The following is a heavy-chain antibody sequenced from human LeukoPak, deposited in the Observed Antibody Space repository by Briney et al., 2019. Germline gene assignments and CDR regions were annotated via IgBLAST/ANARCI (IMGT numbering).Heavy chain of an antibody. V-gene: IGHV3-23*01. Sequence: SGGSLRLSCAASGFTSGFTFSSFAMSWVRQAPGKGLEWVSGISGSGDSTYYADSVKGRFTISRDNSKNTLYLQINSLRAEDTAVYYCATEVTYYYHSSGNSAFDYWGQGTLVTVSS. CDR1: GFTFSSFA. D-gene: IGHD3-22*01. CDR2: ISGSGDST. CDR3: ATEVTYYYHSSGNSAFDY. J-gene: IGHJ4*02.